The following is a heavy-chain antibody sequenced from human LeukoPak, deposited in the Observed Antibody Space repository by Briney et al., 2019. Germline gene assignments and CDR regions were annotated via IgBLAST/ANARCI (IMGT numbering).Heavy chain of an antibody. D-gene: IGHD6-6*01. CDR3: AKIRESIWQARFDY. Sequence: GGSLRLSCAASGFTFSSYGMSWVRQAPGKGLESVSTISGSGDTTYYADSVKGRFTISRDNSKNTLYLKINSLRAEDTAVYYCAKIRESIWQARFDYLGQGTHVTISS. CDR2: ISGSGDTT. V-gene: IGHV3-23*01. J-gene: IGHJ4*02. CDR1: GFTFSSYG.